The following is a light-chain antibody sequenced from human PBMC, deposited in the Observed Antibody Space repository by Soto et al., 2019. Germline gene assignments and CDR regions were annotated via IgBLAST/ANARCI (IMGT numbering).Light chain of an antibody. CDR1: SRDVGAYDY. J-gene: IGLJ1*01. V-gene: IGLV2-14*03. Sequence: QSALTQPASVSGSPGQSITISCTGTSRDVGAYDYVSWYLQYPDKAPQLLIDYVDHWPLGGSSSFSGSKSGNTASLTISGLQAEDEGDYYCCSYADGSIYFFGTGTKVTVL. CDR2: YVD. CDR3: CSYADGSIYF.